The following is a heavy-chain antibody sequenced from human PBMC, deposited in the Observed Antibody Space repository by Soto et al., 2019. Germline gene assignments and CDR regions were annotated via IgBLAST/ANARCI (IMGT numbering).Heavy chain of an antibody. V-gene: IGHV3-15*07. J-gene: IGHJ4*02. CDR1: GFTFSNAW. D-gene: IGHD2-2*01. CDR2: IKSKTDGGTT. CDR3: TTDAVVVPAAMDY. Sequence: XXSLRLSCAASGFTFSNAWMHWVLQAPGKGLEWVGRIKSKTDGGTTDYAAPVKGRFTISRDDSKNTLYLQMNSLKTEDTAVYYCTTDAVVVPAAMDYWGQGTLVTVSS.